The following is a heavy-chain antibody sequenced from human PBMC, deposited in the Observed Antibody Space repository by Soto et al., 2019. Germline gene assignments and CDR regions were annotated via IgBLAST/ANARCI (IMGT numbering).Heavy chain of an antibody. J-gene: IGHJ6*02. CDR3: ARDRVAVAGAYYYYYGMDV. D-gene: IGHD6-19*01. CDR1: GFTFSSYW. Sequence: GGSLRLSCAASGFTFSSYWMHWVRQAPGKGLVWVSRINSDGSSTSYADSVKGRFTISRNNAKNTLYLQMNSLRAEDTAVYYCARDRVAVAGAYYYYYGMDVWGQGTTVTVSS. V-gene: IGHV3-74*01. CDR2: INSDGSST.